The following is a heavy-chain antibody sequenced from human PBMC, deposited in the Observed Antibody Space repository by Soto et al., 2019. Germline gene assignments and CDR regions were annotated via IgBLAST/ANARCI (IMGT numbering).Heavy chain of an antibody. CDR2: IYWDDEK. D-gene: IGHD5-12*01. CDR3: AHRRLIPYSGYDQPVFDY. CDR1: GFSLRTSGVG. V-gene: IGHV2-5*02. J-gene: IGHJ4*02. Sequence: QITLKESGPTLVKPTQPLTLTCTFSGFSLRTSGVGVGWIRQPPGKALEWLALIYWDDEKPYSPSLKSRLTITKDTAQNQVVLTMTNMDSVDTATYYCAHRRLIPYSGYDQPVFDYWGQGTLVTVSS.